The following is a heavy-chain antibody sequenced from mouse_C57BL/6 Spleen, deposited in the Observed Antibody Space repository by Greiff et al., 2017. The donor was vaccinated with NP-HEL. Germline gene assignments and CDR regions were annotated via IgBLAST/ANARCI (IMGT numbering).Heavy chain of an antibody. D-gene: IGHD2-4*01. CDR1: GYTFTSYW. CDR2: IDPSDSYT. V-gene: IGHV1-69*01. Sequence: VELQQPGAELVMPGASVKLSCKASGYTFTSYWMHWVKQRPGQGLEWIGEIDPSDSYTNYNQKFKGKSTLTVDKSSSTAYMQLSSLTSEDSAVYYCARWGDYEGYYAMDYWGQGTSVTVSS. J-gene: IGHJ4*01. CDR3: ARWGDYEGYYAMDY.